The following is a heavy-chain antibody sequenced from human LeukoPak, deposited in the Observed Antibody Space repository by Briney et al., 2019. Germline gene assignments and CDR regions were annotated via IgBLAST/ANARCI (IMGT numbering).Heavy chain of an antibody. J-gene: IGHJ4*02. CDR2: ISLATGAP. V-gene: IGHV1-18*01. Sequence: ASVKVSCKASGYTFTNYGISWVRQAPGQGLEWVAWISLATGAPSYAQKFQGRVTLTTDTSTSTAYMELRSLKSDDTAVYCCARDIGLVRGIIMAHWGQGTQVTVSS. CDR3: ARDIGLVRGIIMAH. D-gene: IGHD3-10*01. CDR1: GYTFTNYG.